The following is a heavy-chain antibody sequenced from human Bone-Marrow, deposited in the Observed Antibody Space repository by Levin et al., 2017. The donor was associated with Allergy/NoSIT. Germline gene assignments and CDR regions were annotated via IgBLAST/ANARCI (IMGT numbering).Heavy chain of an antibody. CDR3: AQRGYYGGNLDY. V-gene: IGHV1-8*01. Sequence: ASVKVSCKASGYTFTSYDINWVRQATGQGLEWMGWMNPNSGNTGYAQKFQGRVTMTRNTSISTAYMELSSLRSEDTAVYYCAQRGYYGGNLDYWGQGTLVTVSS. D-gene: IGHD4-23*01. J-gene: IGHJ4*02. CDR1: GYTFTSYD. CDR2: MNPNSGNT.